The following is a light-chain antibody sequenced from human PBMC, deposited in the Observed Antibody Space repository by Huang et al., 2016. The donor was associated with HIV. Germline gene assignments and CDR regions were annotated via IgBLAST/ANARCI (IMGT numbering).Light chain of an antibody. J-gene: IGKJ1*01. V-gene: IGKV4-1*01. Sequence: DIVMTQSPDSLAVSLGEGASINCTSSQSVLSSSNGKNYLAWFQQQPGQPPYLRFYWASTRASGVPDRFSGRVSGTDFTLTIGRLQAEDVAVYYCQQYYDTPWTFGQGTKVEIK. CDR2: WAS. CDR1: QSVLSSSNGKNY. CDR3: QQYYDTPWT.